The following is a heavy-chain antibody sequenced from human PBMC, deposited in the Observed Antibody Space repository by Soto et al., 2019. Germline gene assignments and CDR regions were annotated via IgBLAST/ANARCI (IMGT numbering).Heavy chain of an antibody. CDR3: ARANYDDSSGYYYEQNYWYFDL. CDR1: GGSISSGGDS. D-gene: IGHD3-22*01. V-gene: IGHV4-30-2*01. Sequence: QLQLQESGSGLVKPSQTLSLTCAVSGGSISSGGDSWSWIRQPPGKGREWIGYIYHSGSTYYNPSLKSRVTISVDRSKNQFSLKLSSVSAADTAVYYCARANYDDSSGYYYEQNYWYFDLWGRGTLVTVSS. CDR2: IYHSGST. J-gene: IGHJ2*01.